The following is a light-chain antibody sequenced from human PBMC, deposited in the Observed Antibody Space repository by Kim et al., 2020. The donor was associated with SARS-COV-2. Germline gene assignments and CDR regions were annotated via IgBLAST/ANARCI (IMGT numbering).Light chain of an antibody. CDR3: TSYTSSSTYV. V-gene: IGLV2-14*03. CDR2: DVS. Sequence: QSALTQPASVSGSPGQSITISCTGTSSDIGSYNYVFWYQQHPGKAPKLLIYDVSKWPSGISNRFSGSKSGNTASLTISGLQAEDEADYYCTSYTSSSTYVFGTGTKFTVL. CDR1: SSDIGSYNY. J-gene: IGLJ1*01.